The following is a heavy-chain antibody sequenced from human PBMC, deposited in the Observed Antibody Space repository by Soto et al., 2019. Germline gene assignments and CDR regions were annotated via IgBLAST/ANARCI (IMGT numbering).Heavy chain of an antibody. CDR1: GFTLGGYG. CDR3: AKDRDYPRDYFHY. V-gene: IGHV3-23*01. CDR2: VSPNGQGI. D-gene: IGHD3-10*01. J-gene: IGHJ4*02. Sequence: PGGSLRLSCAASGFTLGGYGMSWVRQAPGKGLEWVSAVSPNGQGIYYADSVRGRFTISRDFSKNTVFLHMDSLRAEDTAVYYCAKDRDYPRDYFHYWGQGTLVTAPQ.